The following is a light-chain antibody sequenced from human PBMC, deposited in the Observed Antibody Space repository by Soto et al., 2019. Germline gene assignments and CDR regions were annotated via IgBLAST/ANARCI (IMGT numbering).Light chain of an antibody. V-gene: IGKV3-20*01. J-gene: IGKJ1*01. CDR1: QSVSSSY. CDR2: GAS. CDR3: QQYGSARWT. Sequence: EIVLTQSPGTLSLSPGERALLSCRTSQSVSSSYLAWYQQKPGQAPRLLIYGASSRATGIPDRFSGSGSGTDFTLTISRLEPEDVAVYYCQQYGSARWTFAQGTKVDIK.